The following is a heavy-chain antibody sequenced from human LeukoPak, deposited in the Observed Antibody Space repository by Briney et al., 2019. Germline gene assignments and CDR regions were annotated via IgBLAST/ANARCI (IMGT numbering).Heavy chain of an antibody. Sequence: SVKVSCRASGGTFSSYAISWVRQAPGQGLEWMGRIIPIFGTANYAQKFQGRVTITTDESTSTAYMELSSLRSEDTAVYYCATGTSQRSDYWGQGTLVTVSS. D-gene: IGHD1-1*01. V-gene: IGHV1-69*05. CDR2: IIPIFGTA. CDR3: ATGTSQRSDY. J-gene: IGHJ4*02. CDR1: GGTFSSYA.